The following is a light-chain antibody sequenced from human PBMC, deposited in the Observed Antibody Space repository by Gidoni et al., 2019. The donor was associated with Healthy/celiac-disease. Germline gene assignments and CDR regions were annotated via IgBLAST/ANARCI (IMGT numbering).Light chain of an antibody. Sequence: DIVLTQSPATLPLSPGERSTLSCRASQSVSSYLAGYQQKPGQAPRLRIYDASNRATGIPARFSGSGSGTDFTLTISSLEPEDFAVYYCQQRSNWPPMYTFXQXTKLEIK. J-gene: IGKJ2*01. V-gene: IGKV3-11*01. CDR3: QQRSNWPPMYT. CDR2: DAS. CDR1: QSVSSY.